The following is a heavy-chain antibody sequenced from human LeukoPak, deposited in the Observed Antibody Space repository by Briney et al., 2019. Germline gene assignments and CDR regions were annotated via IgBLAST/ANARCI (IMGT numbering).Heavy chain of an antibody. J-gene: IGHJ1*01. V-gene: IGHV3-30*02. D-gene: IGHD2-2*01. CDR1: GFTFSSYG. Sequence: GGSLRLSCAASGFTFSSYGMHWVRQAPGKGLEWVAFIRYDGSNKYYADSVKGRFTISRDNSKNTLYLQMNSLRAEDTAVYYCATQRGDCSSTSCSYTGDFQHWGQGTLVTASS. CDR2: IRYDGSNK. CDR3: ATQRGDCSSTSCSYTGDFQH.